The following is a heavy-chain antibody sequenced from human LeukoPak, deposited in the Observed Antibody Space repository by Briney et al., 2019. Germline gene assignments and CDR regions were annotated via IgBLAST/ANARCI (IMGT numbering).Heavy chain of an antibody. D-gene: IGHD2/OR15-2a*01. Sequence: GGSLRLSCAASGFTFSSYSINWVRQAPGKGPEWVSYISSSSRTIYYADSVKGRFTISRDNAKNSLHLQMNSLGAEDTAVYYCVRDIGMGPDAFDIWGQGTMVTVSS. J-gene: IGHJ3*02. V-gene: IGHV3-48*01. CDR1: GFTFSSYS. CDR2: ISSSSRTI. CDR3: VRDIGMGPDAFDI.